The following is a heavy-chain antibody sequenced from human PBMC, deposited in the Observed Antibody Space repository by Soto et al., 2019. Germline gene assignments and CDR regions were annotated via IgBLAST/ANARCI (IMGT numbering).Heavy chain of an antibody. CDR2: ISPYTGNT. V-gene: IGHV1-18*01. CDR1: GYIFVNYG. J-gene: IGHJ6*02. CDR3: AMVDLYVTPTPQDV. D-gene: IGHD3-16*01. Sequence: QVQLEQSGDEVKKPGASVKVSCKASGYIFVNYGIAGARQAPGQGLEWLGWISPYTGNTYYATKVQGRLTLTTDTSTSTSFMDRGSLTSADTAVYYCAMVDLYVTPTPQDVWGQGTPVTVSS.